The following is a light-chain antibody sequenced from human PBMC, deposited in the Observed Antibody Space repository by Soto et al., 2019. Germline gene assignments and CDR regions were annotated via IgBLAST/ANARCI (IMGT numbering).Light chain of an antibody. V-gene: IGLV1-40*01. J-gene: IGLJ2*01. Sequence: QSVRTQPPSVSGAPGQRVTISCTGSSSNTGAGYDVHWYQQLPGTAPKLLIYGNSNRPSGVPDRFSGSKSGTSASLAITGLQAEDEADYYCQSYDSSLSGWKVFGGGTKLTVL. CDR1: SSNTGAGYD. CDR3: QSYDSSLSGWKV. CDR2: GNS.